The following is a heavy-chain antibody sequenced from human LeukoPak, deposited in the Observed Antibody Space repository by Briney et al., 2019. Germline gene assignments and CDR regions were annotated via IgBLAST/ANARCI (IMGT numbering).Heavy chain of an antibody. V-gene: IGHV1-69*13. J-gene: IGHJ4*02. CDR2: IIPIFGTA. Sequence: ASVKVSCKASGGTFSSYAISWVRQAPGQGLEWMGGIIPIFGTANYAQKFQGRVTITADESTSTAYMELSSLRSEDTAVYYYAREGYYYDSSGYQTRPFDYWGQGTLVTVSS. CDR3: AREGYYYDSSGYQTRPFDY. CDR1: GGTFSSYA. D-gene: IGHD3-22*01.